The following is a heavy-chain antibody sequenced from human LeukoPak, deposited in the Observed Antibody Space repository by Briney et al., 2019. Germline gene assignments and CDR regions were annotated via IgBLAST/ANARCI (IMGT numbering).Heavy chain of an antibody. V-gene: IGHV3-30-3*01. D-gene: IGHD3-3*01. Sequence: PGRSLRLSCAASGFTFSSYAMHWVRQAPGKGLEWVAVISYDGSNKYYADSVKGRFTISRDNSKNTLYLQMNSLRAEDTAVYYCARDGRLRDFWSGYYNPAYYFDYWGQGTLVTVSS. J-gene: IGHJ4*02. CDR2: ISYDGSNK. CDR3: ARDGRLRDFWSGYYNPAYYFDY. CDR1: GFTFSSYA.